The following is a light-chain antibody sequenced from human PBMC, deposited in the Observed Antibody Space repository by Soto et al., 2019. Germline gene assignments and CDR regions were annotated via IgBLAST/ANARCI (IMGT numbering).Light chain of an antibody. CDR2: DVS. Sequence: QSALTQPHSVSGSPGQSVTISCTGTSSDVGGYNFVSWYQQYPGTVPKLIIYDVSQRPSGVPDRFSASKSDNTASLTISGLQAEDEADYYCCSYAGSYTLFGGGTKLTVL. CDR3: CSYAGSYTL. J-gene: IGLJ2*01. CDR1: SSDVGGYNF. V-gene: IGLV2-11*01.